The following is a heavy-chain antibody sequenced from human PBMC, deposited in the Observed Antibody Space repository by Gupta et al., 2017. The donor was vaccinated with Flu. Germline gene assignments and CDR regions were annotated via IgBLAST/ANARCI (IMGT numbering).Heavy chain of an antibody. D-gene: IGHD3-22*01. CDR1: GLTFSDYA. Sequence: EVQLLEYGGALVQPGGSLRLAWEASGLTFSDYAMRWVRQDTGRGLEWVSSIGGLGTRTFYDDSVKGRFTIARDNLKNTLYLEMNSLRADDTAVYYCAKQPRRDSYYYANRGYYYVYLQDWGQGTLVTVSS. J-gene: IGHJ1*01. CDR2: IGGLGTRT. CDR3: AKQPRRDSYYYANRGYYYVYLQD. V-gene: IGHV3-23*01.